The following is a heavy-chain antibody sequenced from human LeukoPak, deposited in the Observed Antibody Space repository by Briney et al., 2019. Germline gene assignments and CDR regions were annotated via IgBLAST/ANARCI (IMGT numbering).Heavy chain of an antibody. J-gene: IGHJ4*02. CDR3: AREGDYNHFDY. CDR1: GLTFSSYE. CDR2: ISSSAGTM. D-gene: IGHD2-21*01. V-gene: IGHV3-48*03. Sequence: GGSLRLSCTGSGLTFSSYEMNWVRQAPGKGLEWVSYISSSAGTMYYADSVKGRFTISRGNAKNSLYLQMNSLRAEDTALYYCAREGDYNHFDYWGQGTLVTVSS.